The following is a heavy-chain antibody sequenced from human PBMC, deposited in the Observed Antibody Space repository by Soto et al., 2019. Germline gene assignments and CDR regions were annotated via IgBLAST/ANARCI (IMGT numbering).Heavy chain of an antibody. V-gene: IGHV3-74*01. J-gene: IGHJ4*02. CDR3: GRGGSDSPMAPGY. CDR1: GFTFSSYW. D-gene: IGHD5-18*01. CDR2: INPDGSAT. Sequence: PGGSLRLSCAASGFTFSSYWMHWVRQAPGKGLVWVSRINPDGSATSYADSVKGRFTISRDNAKNTLYLQMNSLRAEDTGVFYCGRGGSDSPMAPGYWGQGTLVTVAS.